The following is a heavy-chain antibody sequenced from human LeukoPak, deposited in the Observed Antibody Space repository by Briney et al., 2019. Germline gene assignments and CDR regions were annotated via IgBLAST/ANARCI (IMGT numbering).Heavy chain of an antibody. Sequence: GGSLRLSCAASGFTFSDYYMSWIRQAPGKGLGWVSYISSSGSTIYYADSVKGRFTISRDNAKNSLYLQMNSLRAEDTAVYYCARDRGSGYSYGWSPYYYYGMDVWGQGTTVTVSS. V-gene: IGHV3-11*01. CDR3: ARDRGSGYSYGWSPYYYYGMDV. J-gene: IGHJ6*02. CDR2: ISSSGSTI. D-gene: IGHD5-18*01. CDR1: GFTFSDYY.